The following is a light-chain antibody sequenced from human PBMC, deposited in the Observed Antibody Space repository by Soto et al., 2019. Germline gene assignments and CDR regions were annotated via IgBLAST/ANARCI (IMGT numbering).Light chain of an antibody. CDR2: EVS. CDR3: SSYTPTTRL. J-gene: IGLJ3*02. V-gene: IGLV2-14*01. Sequence: QSVLTQPASVSGSPGQSITISCTGTSSDIGSNNYVSWFQQRPGKAPTLMIYEVSNRPSGVSTHFSGSKSGNTDSLTISGLLPEDAAEYYCSSYTPTTRLFGGWTKLTVL. CDR1: SSDIGSNNY.